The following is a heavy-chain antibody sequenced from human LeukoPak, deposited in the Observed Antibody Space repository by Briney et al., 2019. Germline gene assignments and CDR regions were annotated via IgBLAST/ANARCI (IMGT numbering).Heavy chain of an antibody. J-gene: IGHJ3*02. CDR2: IWYDGSNK. D-gene: IGHD3-22*01. CDR3: ATSHYYDSLNAFDI. V-gene: IGHV3-33*01. Sequence: GGSLRLSCAASGFTFSSYGMHWVRQAPGKGLEWVAVIWYDGSNKYYADPVKGRFTISRDNSKNTLYLQMNSLRAEDTAVYYCATSHYYDSLNAFDIWGQGTMVTVSS. CDR1: GFTFSSYG.